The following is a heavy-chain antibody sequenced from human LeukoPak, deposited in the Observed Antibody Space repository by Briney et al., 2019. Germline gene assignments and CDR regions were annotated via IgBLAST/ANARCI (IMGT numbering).Heavy chain of an antibody. D-gene: IGHD5-18*01. CDR3: ARGQDGYSYGRYYYYYYMDV. CDR1: GGSISSYY. CDR2: IHYSGST. J-gene: IGHJ6*03. Sequence: SETLSLTCTVSGGSISSYYWSWIRQPPGKGLEWIGYIHYSGSTNYNPSLKSRVSMSVDTSKNQFSLKLSSVTAADSAVYYCARGQDGYSYGRYYYYYYMDVWGKGTTVTISS. V-gene: IGHV4-59*01.